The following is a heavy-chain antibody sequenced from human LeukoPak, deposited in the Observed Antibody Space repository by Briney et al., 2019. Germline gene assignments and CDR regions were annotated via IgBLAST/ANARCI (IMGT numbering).Heavy chain of an antibody. V-gene: IGHV3-48*04. CDR2: ISSSSSTI. CDR1: GFTFSSYS. D-gene: IGHD4-17*01. Sequence: GGSLRLSCAASGFTFSSYSMNWVRQAPGKGLEWVSYISSSSSTIYYADSVKGRFTISRDNAKNSLYLQMNSLRAEDTAVYYCARGFPPTVTTRDYWGQGTLVTVSS. CDR3: ARGFPPTVTTRDY. J-gene: IGHJ4*02.